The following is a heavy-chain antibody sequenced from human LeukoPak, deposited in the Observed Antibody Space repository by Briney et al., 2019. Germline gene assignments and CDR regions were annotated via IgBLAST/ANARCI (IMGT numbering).Heavy chain of an antibody. V-gene: IGHV1-69*05. CDR3: ARGMGYSVFDI. J-gene: IGHJ3*02. D-gene: IGHD4-11*01. Sequence: GASVKVSCKASGYTFTSYGISWVRQAPGQGLEWMGGIIPIFGTANYAQKFQGRVTITTDESTSTAYMELSSLRSEDTAVYYCARGMGYSVFDIWGQGTMVTVSS. CDR1: GYTFTSYG. CDR2: IIPIFGTA.